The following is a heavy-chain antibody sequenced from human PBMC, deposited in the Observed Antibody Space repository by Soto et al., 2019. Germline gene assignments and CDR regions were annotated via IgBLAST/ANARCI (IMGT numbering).Heavy chain of an antibody. CDR2: IYCDDDK. V-gene: IGHV2-5*02. CDR3: AHDGSGSYYTLAPYFFDY. J-gene: IGHJ4*02. CDR1: GFSLSTSGVG. D-gene: IGHD3-10*01. Sequence: QITLKESGPTLVKPTQTLTLTCSFSGFSLSTSGVGVGWIRQPPGKALEWLALIYCDDDKRYRPSLKSSLTITKDTSKDQVVLTMTNMDHVDTATYYCAHDGSGSYYTLAPYFFDYWGQGTLVTVSS.